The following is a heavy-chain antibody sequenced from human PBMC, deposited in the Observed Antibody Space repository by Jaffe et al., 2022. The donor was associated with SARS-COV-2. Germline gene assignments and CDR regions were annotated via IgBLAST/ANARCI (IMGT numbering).Heavy chain of an antibody. Sequence: EVQLVESGGGLVQPGRSLRLSCAASGFTFDDNAMHWVRQAPGKGLEWVSSISWDSGSIGYADSVKDRFIISRDNVKSALYLQMNSLRAEDTALYYCAKAGVYSATYRAAAEYLHHWGQGTLVTVSS. J-gene: IGHJ1*01. CDR3: AKAGVYSATYRAAAEYLHH. CDR1: GFTFDDNA. V-gene: IGHV3-9*01. D-gene: IGHD4-4*01. CDR2: ISWDSGSI.